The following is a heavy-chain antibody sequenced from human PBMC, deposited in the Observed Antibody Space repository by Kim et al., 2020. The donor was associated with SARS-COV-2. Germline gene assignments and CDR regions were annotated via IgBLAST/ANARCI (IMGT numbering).Heavy chain of an antibody. D-gene: IGHD1-26*01. CDR3: ARDLRVGASPEGFDY. Sequence: ASVKVSCKASGYTFTSYAMHWVRQAPGQRLEWMGWINAGNGNTKYSQKFQGRVTITRDTSASTAYMELSSLRSEDTAVYYCARDLRVGASPEGFDYWGQGTLVTVSS. CDR1: GYTFTSYA. V-gene: IGHV1-3*01. J-gene: IGHJ4*02. CDR2: INAGNGNT.